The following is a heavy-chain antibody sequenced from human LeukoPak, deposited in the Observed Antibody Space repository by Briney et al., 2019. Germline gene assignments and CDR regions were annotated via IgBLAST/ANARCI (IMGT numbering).Heavy chain of an antibody. CDR3: TRGRSAWGY. J-gene: IGHJ4*02. CDR2: IRRKDYYGPG. Sequence: GGSLRLSCTASGFRFRDYGMSWFRQVPGAGLEGVGYIRRKDYYGPGEYAASVKGRFTISRDDSESIAYLQMNSLRTEDTAIYYCTRGRSAWGYWGQGTLVVVSS. V-gene: IGHV3-49*03. D-gene: IGHD3-3*01. CDR1: GFRFRDYG.